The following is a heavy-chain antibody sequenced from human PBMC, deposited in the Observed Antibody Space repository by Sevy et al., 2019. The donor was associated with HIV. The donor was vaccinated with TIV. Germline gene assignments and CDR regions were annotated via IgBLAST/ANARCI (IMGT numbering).Heavy chain of an antibody. V-gene: IGHV4-4*07. CDR2: IYSSGST. Sequence: SETLSLTCTVSGGSVTNYYWGWIRQPAGKGLEWIGRIYSSGSTTYNPSFKSRVTMSADTSKKQVSLTLTSVTAADTAVYYCAREYSGYPFDIWGRGTMVTVS. CDR1: GGSVTNYY. D-gene: IGHD5-12*01. J-gene: IGHJ3*02. CDR3: AREYSGYPFDI.